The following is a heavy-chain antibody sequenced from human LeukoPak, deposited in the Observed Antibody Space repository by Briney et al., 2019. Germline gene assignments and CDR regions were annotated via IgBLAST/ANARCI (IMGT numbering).Heavy chain of an antibody. Sequence: SQTLSLTCAISGDSVSSNSVTWNWIRQSPSRGLKWLGRTYYRSTWYNDYAVSVRGRITVNPDTSKNQFSLHLNSVTPEDTAVYYCARDQTAVTGVWGTIDYWGQGTLVTVSS. CDR2: TYYRSTWYN. V-gene: IGHV6-1*01. D-gene: IGHD2-8*02. CDR1: GDSVSSNSVT. CDR3: ARDQTAVTGVWGTIDY. J-gene: IGHJ4*02.